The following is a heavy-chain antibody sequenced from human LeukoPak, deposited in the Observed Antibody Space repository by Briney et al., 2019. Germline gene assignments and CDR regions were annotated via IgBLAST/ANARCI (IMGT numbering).Heavy chain of an antibody. CDR3: ARSYSSGS. J-gene: IGHJ4*02. V-gene: IGHV3-23*01. CDR2: ISGSGGST. Sequence: GGSLRLSCVASGFTFSSYAMKWVRQAPGKGLEWVSGISGSGGSTYYAYSVKGPFSISRDNSKNTLYLQMNSLTAEATYIYYCARSYSSGSWGQGTLVTVSS. CDR1: GFTFSSYA. D-gene: IGHD6-19*01.